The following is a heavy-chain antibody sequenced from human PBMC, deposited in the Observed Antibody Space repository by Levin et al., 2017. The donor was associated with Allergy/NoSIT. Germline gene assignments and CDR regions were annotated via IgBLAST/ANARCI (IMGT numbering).Heavy chain of an antibody. V-gene: IGHV4-34*01. CDR2: INHSGST. Sequence: SETLSLTCAVYGGSFSGYYWSWIRQPPGKGLEWIGEINHSGSTNYNPSLKSRVTISVDTSKNQFSLKLSSVTAADTAVYYCARGRGYYYGSGSYSSNWFDPWGQGTLVTVSS. D-gene: IGHD3-10*01. CDR3: ARGRGYYYGSGSYSSNWFDP. J-gene: IGHJ5*02. CDR1: GGSFSGYY.